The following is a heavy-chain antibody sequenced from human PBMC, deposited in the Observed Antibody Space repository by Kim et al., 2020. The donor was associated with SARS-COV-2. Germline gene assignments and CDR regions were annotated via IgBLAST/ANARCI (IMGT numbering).Heavy chain of an antibody. V-gene: IGHV4-59*13. D-gene: IGHD2-15*01. Sequence: SETLSLTCTVSGGSISSYYWSWIRQPPGKGLEWIGYIYYSGSTNYNPSLKSRVTISVDTSKNQFSLKLSSVTAADTAVYYCARDRRVVVVATYYYYGMDVWGQGTTVTVSS. CDR3: ARDRRVVVVATYYYYGMDV. CDR1: GGSISSYY. J-gene: IGHJ6*02. CDR2: IYYSGST.